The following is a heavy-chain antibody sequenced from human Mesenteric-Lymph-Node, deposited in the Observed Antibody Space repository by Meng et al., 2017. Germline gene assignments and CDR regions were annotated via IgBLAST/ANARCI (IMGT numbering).Heavy chain of an antibody. CDR1: GGSISSGGYY. D-gene: IGHD3-10*01. V-gene: IGHV4-31*11. CDR2: IHDSGST. J-gene: IGHJ5*02. CDR3: ARASYGSGSPLGESWFDP. Sequence: VKWPELGLGLWEPVQNLSLSCDVFGGSISSGGYYWSWIRQHPGKGLEWIGYIHDSGSTYYNPSLKSRVTISADTSKNQFSLKLSSVTAADTAVYYCARASYGSGSPLGESWFDPWGQGTLVTVSS.